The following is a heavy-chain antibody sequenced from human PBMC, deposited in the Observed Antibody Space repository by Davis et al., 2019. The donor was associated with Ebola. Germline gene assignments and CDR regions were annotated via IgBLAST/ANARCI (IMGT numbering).Heavy chain of an antibody. V-gene: IGHV3-23*01. Sequence: GESLKISCAASGFTFSSYGMHWVRQAPGKGLEWVSRIGGSGGNKYYTDSVKGRFSISRDNSKNTLYLQMNSLRAEDTALYYCTKEHEDFRSPERMYFDYWGQGILVAVSS. D-gene: IGHD3-3*01. CDR3: TKEHEDFRSPERMYFDY. CDR2: IGGSGGNK. CDR1: GFTFSSYG. J-gene: IGHJ4*02.